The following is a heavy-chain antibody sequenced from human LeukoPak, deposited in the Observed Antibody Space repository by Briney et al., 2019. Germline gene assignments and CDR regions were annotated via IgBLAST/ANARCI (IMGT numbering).Heavy chain of an antibody. V-gene: IGHV3-30*18. D-gene: IGHD6-13*01. CDR3: AKGPAAAAGTYSGYYFHY. CDR1: GFTFSSYG. Sequence: GRSLRLSCAASGFTFSSYGMHWVRQAPGKGLEWVAVISYDGSNKYYADSVKGRFTISRDNSKNTLYLQMNSLRAEDTAVYYCAKGPAAAAGTYSGYYFHYWGQGTLVTVSS. J-gene: IGHJ4*02. CDR2: ISYDGSNK.